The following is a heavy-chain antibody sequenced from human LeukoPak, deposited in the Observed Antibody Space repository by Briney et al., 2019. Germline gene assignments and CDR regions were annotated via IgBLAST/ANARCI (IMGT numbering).Heavy chain of an antibody. J-gene: IGHJ4*02. Sequence: GGSLRLSCAASGFTFSSYGMHWVRQAPGKGLEWVAVIWYDGSNKYYADSVKGRFTISRDNSKNTLYLQMNSLRAEDTAVYYCVKGHSSGWVSEYWGQGTLVTVSS. CDR2: IWYDGSNK. V-gene: IGHV3-33*06. CDR1: GFTFSSYG. CDR3: VKGHSSGWVSEY. D-gene: IGHD6-19*01.